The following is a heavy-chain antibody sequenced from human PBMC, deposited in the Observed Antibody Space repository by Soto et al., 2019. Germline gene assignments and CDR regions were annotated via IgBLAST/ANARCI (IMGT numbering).Heavy chain of an antibody. CDR2: IIHSEST. J-gene: IGHJ6*02. D-gene: IGHD1-26*01. CDR1: GGSFSAYY. CDR3: ARQRPTHGGWEFANYYCMDV. V-gene: IGHV4-34*12. Sequence: PSETLSLTCAVYGGSFSAYYWSWVRQPPGKGMEWIGEIIHSESTKYNPSLKSRVTISVDTSKNQFSLNLRSVTAADKAVYYCARQRPTHGGWEFANYYCMDVWGQGTPVTVSS.